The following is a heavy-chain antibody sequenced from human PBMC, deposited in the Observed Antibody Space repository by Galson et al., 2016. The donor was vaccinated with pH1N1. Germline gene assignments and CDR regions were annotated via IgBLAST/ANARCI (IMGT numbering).Heavy chain of an antibody. CDR3: VKLDSSGYYYGRFDS. D-gene: IGHD3-22*01. J-gene: IGHJ4*02. CDR1: GFTFNIFA. V-gene: IGHV3-23*01. Sequence: SLRLSCAASGFTFNIFAMSWVRQAPGKGPEWVSSISASGANTNYADPVKGRFTISRDNSKNTLYLQTNSLRAEETAIYYCVKLDSSGYYYGRFDSWGQGTLVTVSS. CDR2: ISASGANT.